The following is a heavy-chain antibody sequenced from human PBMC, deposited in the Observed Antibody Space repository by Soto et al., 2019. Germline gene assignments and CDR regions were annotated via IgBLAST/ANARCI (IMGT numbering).Heavy chain of an antibody. D-gene: IGHD6-13*01. J-gene: IGHJ5*02. Sequence: PSETLSLTCTVSGGGVYSDGYYWGWIRRPPGQGLEWIGNIYYSGSTYYNPSLKSRVTISLDTSKNQFSLRLSSVTAADTAVYYCARERPDGSRLDPWGQGTLVTVSS. CDR1: GGGVYSDGYY. CDR2: IYYSGST. V-gene: IGHV4-39*07. CDR3: ARERPDGSRLDP.